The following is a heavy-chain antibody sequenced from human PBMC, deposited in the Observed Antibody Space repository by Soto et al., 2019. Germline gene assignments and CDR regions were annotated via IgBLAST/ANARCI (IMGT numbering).Heavy chain of an antibody. J-gene: IGHJ4*02. CDR1: GGSISSGGYY. Sequence: QVQLQESGPGLVKPSQTLSLTCTVSGGSISSGGYYWRWIRQHPGKGLGWIGYIYYSGSTYYNPSLMSQVTMSVDTSNNQFSLKLSSLTAAATAVYYCASTPRYWGQGTLVTVSS. V-gene: IGHV4-31*01. D-gene: IGHD2-15*01. CDR3: ASTPRY. CDR2: IYYSGST.